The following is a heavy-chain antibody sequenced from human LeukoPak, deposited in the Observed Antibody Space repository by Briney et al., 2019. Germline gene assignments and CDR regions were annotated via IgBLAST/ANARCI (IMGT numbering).Heavy chain of an antibody. Sequence: TGGSLRLSRAASGFSFTKAWMSWVRQAPGKGPEWIGRIKSHIDGGTTDYPAPVKGRFTISRDDSKNTLYLQMNSLKTEDTAVYCCTTGPTTKYYYYYAMDVWGQGTTVTVSS. D-gene: IGHD4-17*01. J-gene: IGHJ6*02. CDR2: IKSHIDGGTT. CDR3: TTGPTTKYYYYYAMDV. CDR1: GFSFTKAW. V-gene: IGHV3-15*01.